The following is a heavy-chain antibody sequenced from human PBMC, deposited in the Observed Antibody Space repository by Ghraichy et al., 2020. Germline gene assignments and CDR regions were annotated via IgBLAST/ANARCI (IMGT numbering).Heavy chain of an antibody. J-gene: IGHJ2*01. Sequence: LSLTCTVSGGSISSYYWSWIRQPPGKGLEWIGYIYYSGSTNYNPSLKSRVTISVDTSKNQFSLKLSSVTAADTAVYYCARVDSSGWYGSYWYFDLWGRGTLVTVSS. D-gene: IGHD6-19*01. CDR3: ARVDSSGWYGSYWYFDL. V-gene: IGHV4-59*01. CDR2: IYYSGST. CDR1: GGSISSYY.